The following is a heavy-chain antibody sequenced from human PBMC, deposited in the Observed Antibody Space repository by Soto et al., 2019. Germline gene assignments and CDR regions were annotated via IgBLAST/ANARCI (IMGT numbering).Heavy chain of an antibody. Sequence: QITLKESGPTLVKPTQTLTLTCTFSGFSLSTSGVGVGWIRQPPGTALEWLALIYWNDDKRYSPSLKSRLTITKDTSKHQVVRTMTNMDPVDTATYYCAHLTYYYDSSGYYSRAEYFQHWGQGTLVTVSS. CDR3: AHLTYYYDSSGYYSRAEYFQH. J-gene: IGHJ1*01. D-gene: IGHD3-22*01. CDR2: IYWNDDK. V-gene: IGHV2-5*01. CDR1: GFSLSTSGVG.